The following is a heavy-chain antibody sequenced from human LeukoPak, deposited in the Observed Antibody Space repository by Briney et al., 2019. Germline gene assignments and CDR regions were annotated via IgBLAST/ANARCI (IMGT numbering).Heavy chain of an antibody. J-gene: IGHJ4*02. CDR1: GFTFSSYA. V-gene: IGHV3-23*01. Sequence: GGSLRLSCAASGFTFSSYATSWVRQAPGKGLEWVSAISGSGGSTYYADSVKGRFTISRDNSKNTLYLQMNSLRAEDTAVYYCAKDYYGSGSNFDYWGQGTLVTVSS. D-gene: IGHD3-10*01. CDR2: ISGSGGST. CDR3: AKDYYGSGSNFDY.